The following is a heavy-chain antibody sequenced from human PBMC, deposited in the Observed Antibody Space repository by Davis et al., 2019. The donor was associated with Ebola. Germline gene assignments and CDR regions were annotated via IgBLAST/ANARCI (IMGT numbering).Heavy chain of an antibody. CDR2: INHSGST. CDR1: GESFSGYY. CDR3: ARKYYDFWSAPSFP. V-gene: IGHV4-34*01. Sequence: MPSETLSLTCAVYGESFSGYYWSWIRQPPGKGLEWIGEINHSGSTNYNPSLKSRVTISVDTSKNQFSLKLSSVTAADTAVYYCARKYYDFWSAPSFPWGQGTLVTVSS. D-gene: IGHD3-3*01. J-gene: IGHJ5*02.